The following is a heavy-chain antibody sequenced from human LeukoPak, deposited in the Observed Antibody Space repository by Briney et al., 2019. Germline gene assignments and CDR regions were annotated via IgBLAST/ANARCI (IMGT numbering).Heavy chain of an antibody. V-gene: IGHV1-2*02. CDR2: INPNSGGT. CDR1: GYTFTSYG. D-gene: IGHD3-3*01. CDR3: ARVGSTIFGVVFAY. J-gene: IGHJ4*02. Sequence: ASVKVSCKASGYTFTSYGISWVRQAPGQGLEWMGWINPNSGGTNYAQKFQGRVTMTRDTSISTAYMELSRLRSDDTAVYYCARVGSTIFGVVFAYWGQGTLVTVSS.